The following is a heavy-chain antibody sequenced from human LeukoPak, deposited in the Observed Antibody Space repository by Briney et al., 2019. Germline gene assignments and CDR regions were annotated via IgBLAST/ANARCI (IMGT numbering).Heavy chain of an antibody. V-gene: IGHV3-11*01. CDR2: ISRSGSTK. Sequence: PGGSLRLSCAASGFTFSDYNMRWIRQAPGKGLEWVSSISRSGSTKYYADSVKGRFTISRDNAKNSLFLQMNSLRPEDTAVYYCAKDESPGHGSCGIYYYYMDVWGKGTTVTVSS. J-gene: IGHJ6*03. CDR3: AKDESPGHGSCGIYYYYMDV. CDR1: GFTFSDYN. D-gene: IGHD3-10*01.